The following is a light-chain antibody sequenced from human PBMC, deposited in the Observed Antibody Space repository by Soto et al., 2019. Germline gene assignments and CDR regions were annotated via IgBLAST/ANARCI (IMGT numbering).Light chain of an antibody. J-gene: IGKJ4*01. CDR2: DAS. Sequence: EIVLTQSPGTLSLSPGERATLSCRASQSVGRDYLAWYQQKRGQAPRLLMYDASSRATGIPDRFSGSGSGTDFTLTISRLEPEDFAEFYCQQYASSPLTFGGETKVEIK. CDR3: QQYASSPLT. CDR1: QSVGRDY. V-gene: IGKV3-20*01.